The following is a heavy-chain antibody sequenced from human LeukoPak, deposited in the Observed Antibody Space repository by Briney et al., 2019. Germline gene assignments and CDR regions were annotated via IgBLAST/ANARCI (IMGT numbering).Heavy chain of an antibody. V-gene: IGHV3-23*01. D-gene: IGHD6-13*01. CDR3: AFRGYSSSWCTLGY. J-gene: IGHJ4*02. CDR1: GFTFSSYA. CDR2: IRGSGGST. Sequence: PGGSLRLSCAASGFTFSSYAMSWVRQAPGKGLEWVSAIRGSGGSTYYADSVKGRFTISRDNSKNTLYLQMNSLRAEDTAVYYCAFRGYSSSWCTLGYWGQGTLVTVSS.